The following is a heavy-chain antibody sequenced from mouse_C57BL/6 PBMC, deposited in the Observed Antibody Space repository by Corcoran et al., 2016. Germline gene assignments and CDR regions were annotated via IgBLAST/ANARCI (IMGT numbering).Heavy chain of an antibody. CDR2: IFPGSGST. Sequence: QVQLQQSGPELVKPGASVKISCKASGYTFTDYYINWVKQRPGQGLEWIGWIFPGSGSTYYNEKFKGKATLTVDKSSSTAYMLLSSLTSEDSAVYFCARGWVYSAIYYAMDYWGQGTSVTVSS. CDR1: GYTFTDYY. CDR3: ARGWVYSAIYYAMDY. J-gene: IGHJ4*01. D-gene: IGHD2-12*01. V-gene: IGHV1-75*01.